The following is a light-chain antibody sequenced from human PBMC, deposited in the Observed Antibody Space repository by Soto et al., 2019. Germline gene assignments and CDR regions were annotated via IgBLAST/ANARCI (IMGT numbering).Light chain of an antibody. J-gene: IGKJ1*01. Sequence: AIRMTQSPSSLSASAGDRVAIVCRASQDVGRYLAWYQQKPGQAPKLLIYGASTLQSGVPSRFSGGGSGTDFTLTISCLQSEDFATYYCQHYKNYPWTFGQGTKVEIK. V-gene: IGKV1-8*01. CDR2: GAS. CDR3: QHYKNYPWT. CDR1: QDVGRY.